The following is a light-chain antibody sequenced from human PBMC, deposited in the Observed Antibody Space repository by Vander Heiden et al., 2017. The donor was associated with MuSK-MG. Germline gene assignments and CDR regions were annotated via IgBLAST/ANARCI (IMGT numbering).Light chain of an antibody. J-gene: IGLJ3*02. CDR2: EVS. V-gene: IGLV2-23*02. Sequence: QSALTQPASVSGSPGQSITISCTGTSSEVGSYKLVSWYQQHPGKAPKLMIYEVSERPSGISSRFFGSKSGNTASLTISGLQAEDEADYYCCSYAGSRTLVFGGGTKLTVL. CDR3: CSYAGSRTLV. CDR1: SSEVGSYKL.